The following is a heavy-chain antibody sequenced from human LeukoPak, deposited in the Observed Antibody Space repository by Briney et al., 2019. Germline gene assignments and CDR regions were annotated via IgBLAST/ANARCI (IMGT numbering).Heavy chain of an antibody. D-gene: IGHD1-1*01. J-gene: IGHJ4*02. Sequence: GGSLRLSCAASGFTFSDHYMDWVRQAPGKGLEWVGRSRNKANSYTTEYGASVKGRFTVSRDASKNSLYLQMNSLNTEDTAVYYCARGYNSFDYWGQGILVTVSS. CDR1: GFTFSDHY. CDR2: SRNKANSYTT. CDR3: ARGYNSFDY. V-gene: IGHV3-72*01.